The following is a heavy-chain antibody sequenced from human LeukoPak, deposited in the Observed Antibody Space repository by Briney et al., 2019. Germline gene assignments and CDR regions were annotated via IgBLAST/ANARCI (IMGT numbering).Heavy chain of an antibody. Sequence: GGSLRLSCAASGFTFSSYSMNWVRQAPGEGLEWVSYISGSSTTIYYADSVKGRFTISRDNAKNSLYLQMDSLRAEDTAVYYCARDQGNSWTYFDYWAREPWSPSPQ. D-gene: IGHD6-13*01. V-gene: IGHV3-48*04. CDR3: ARDQGNSWTYFDY. J-gene: IGHJ4*02. CDR2: ISGSSTTI. CDR1: GFTFSSYS.